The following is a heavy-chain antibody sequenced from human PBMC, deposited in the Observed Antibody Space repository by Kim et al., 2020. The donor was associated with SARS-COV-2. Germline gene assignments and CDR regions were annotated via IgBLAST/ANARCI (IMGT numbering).Heavy chain of an antibody. CDR1: GFTFSSYA. CDR3: ARENMVRGVIQGYYFDY. CDR2: ISYDGSNK. J-gene: IGHJ4*02. V-gene: IGHV3-30*04. Sequence: GGSLRLSCAASGFTFSSYAMHWVRQAPGKGLEWVAVISYDGSNKYYADSVKGRFTISRDNSKNTLYLQMNSLRAEDTAVYYCARENMVRGVIQGYYFDYWGQGTLVTVSS. D-gene: IGHD3-10*01.